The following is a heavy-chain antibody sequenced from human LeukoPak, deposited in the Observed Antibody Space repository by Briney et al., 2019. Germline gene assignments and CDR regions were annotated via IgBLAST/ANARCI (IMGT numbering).Heavy chain of an antibody. CDR3: ARGSSRSPRDAFDI. Sequence: ASVTVSCKASGYTFTNYYMHWVRQAPGQGLEWMGIISPSGGSTTYAQKFQGRVTMTRDMSTSTVYMELSSLRSDGTAMYYCARGSSRSPRDAFDIWGQGTMVTVSS. CDR2: ISPSGGST. V-gene: IGHV1-46*01. J-gene: IGHJ3*02. CDR1: GYTFTNYY.